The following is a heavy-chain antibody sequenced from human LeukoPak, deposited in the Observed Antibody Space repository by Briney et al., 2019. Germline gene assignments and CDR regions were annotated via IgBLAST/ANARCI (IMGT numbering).Heavy chain of an antibody. CDR2: INPNSAGT. Sequence: ASVKDSCKASGYTFTDYYMHWVRQTPGQGLEWMGWINPNSAGTDYAQKFEGRVTMTRDTSISTAYMELSRLRSDDTAVYYCAREDSGWYVDYWGQGTLVTVSS. CDR3: AREDSGWYVDY. CDR1: GYTFTDYY. J-gene: IGHJ4*02. D-gene: IGHD6-19*01. V-gene: IGHV1-2*02.